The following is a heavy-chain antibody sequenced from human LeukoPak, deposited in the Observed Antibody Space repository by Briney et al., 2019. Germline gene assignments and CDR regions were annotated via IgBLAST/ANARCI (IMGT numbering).Heavy chain of an antibody. D-gene: IGHD4-17*01. CDR2: ISWDGGST. CDR1: GFTFDDYT. CDR3: AKSKTAVTTGYLDY. J-gene: IGHJ4*02. V-gene: IGHV3-43*01. Sequence: GGSLRLSCAASGFTFDDYTMHWVRQAPGKGLEGVSLISWDGGSTYYADSVKGRFTISRDNSKNSLYLQMNSLRTEDTALYYCAKSKTAVTTGYLDYWGQGTLVTVSS.